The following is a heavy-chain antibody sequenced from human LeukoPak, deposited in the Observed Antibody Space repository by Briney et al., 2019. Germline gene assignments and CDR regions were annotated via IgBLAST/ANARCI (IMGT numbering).Heavy chain of an antibody. D-gene: IGHD3-10*01. CDR3: APSGSGSYFDNWFDP. CDR2: ISGSGGST. CDR1: GFTFSSYA. J-gene: IGHJ5*02. Sequence: GGSLRLSCAASGFTFSSYAMSWVRQAPGKGLEWVSAISGSGGSTYYADSVKGRFTISRDNSRNTLYLQMNSLRAEDTAVYYCAPSGSGSYFDNWFDPWGQGTLVTVSS. V-gene: IGHV3-23*01.